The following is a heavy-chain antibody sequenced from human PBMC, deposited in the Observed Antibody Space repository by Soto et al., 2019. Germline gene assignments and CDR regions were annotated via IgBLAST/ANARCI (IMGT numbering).Heavy chain of an antibody. J-gene: IGHJ4*02. CDR3: VKDGRGPYGSGSFDY. D-gene: IGHD3-10*01. Sequence: PGGSLRLSCAASGFTFSSYGMHWVRQAPGKGLEWVAVISYDGSNKYYADSVKGRFTISRDNSKNTLYLQMNSLRAEDTAVYYCVKDGRGPYGSGSFDYWGQGTLVTVSS. CDR2: ISYDGSNK. V-gene: IGHV3-30*18. CDR1: GFTFSSYG.